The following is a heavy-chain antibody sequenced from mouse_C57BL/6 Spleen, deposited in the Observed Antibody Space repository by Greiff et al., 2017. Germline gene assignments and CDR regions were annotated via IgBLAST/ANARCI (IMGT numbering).Heavy chain of an antibody. CDR2: IYPGDGDT. Sequence: QVQLQQSGAELVKPGASVKISCKASGYAFSSYWMNWVKQRPGKGLEWIGQIYPGDGDTNYNGKFKGKATLTADKSSSTAYMQLSSLTSEYSAVYFCARKEITTVKYFDVWGTGTTVTVSS. CDR1: GYAFSSYW. V-gene: IGHV1-80*01. D-gene: IGHD1-1*01. CDR3: ARKEITTVKYFDV. J-gene: IGHJ1*03.